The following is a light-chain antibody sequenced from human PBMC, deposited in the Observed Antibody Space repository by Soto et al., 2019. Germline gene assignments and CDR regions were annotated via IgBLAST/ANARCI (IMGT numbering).Light chain of an antibody. Sequence: QSVLTQPPSASGTPGQRVTISCSGTSSNIGSNYVYWHQQVPGTAPKLLIYRNDQRPPGVPDRFSGSKSGTSASLAISGLRSEDEADYYCASWDDSLWGVFGGGTQLTVL. J-gene: IGLJ7*01. CDR2: RND. CDR1: SSNIGSNY. CDR3: ASWDDSLWGV. V-gene: IGLV1-47*01.